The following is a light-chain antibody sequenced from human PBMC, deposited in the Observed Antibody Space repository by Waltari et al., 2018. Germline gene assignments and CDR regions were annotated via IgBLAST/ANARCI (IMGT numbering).Light chain of an antibody. V-gene: IGLV2-23*02. CDR2: EVT. CDR3: CSYAGLGTYV. Sequence: QSGLTQPASVSGSPGQSITISCTGTSSDVGNYNLVSWYQHPPGKAPNLIIYEVTKRTSGVSDRFSASKSANTASLTISGLQTEDEADYYCCSYAGLGTYVFGTGTKVTVL. J-gene: IGLJ1*01. CDR1: SSDVGNYNL.